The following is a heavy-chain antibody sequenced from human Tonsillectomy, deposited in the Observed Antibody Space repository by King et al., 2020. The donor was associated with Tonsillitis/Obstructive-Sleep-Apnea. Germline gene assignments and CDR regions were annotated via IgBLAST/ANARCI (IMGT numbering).Heavy chain of an antibody. CDR3: ARGSYSYIAMDV. CDR1: GGSFSGYY. J-gene: IGHJ6*02. V-gene: IGHV4-34*01. CDR2: INDSGGA. Sequence: VQLQQWGAGLLKPSETLSLTCAVYGGSFSGYYWNWIRQPPGKGLEWIGEINDSGGANYNPSLKSRVTISVDTSKNQFSLILTSVTAADTSMYYCARGSYSYIAMDVWGQGTTVTVSS. D-gene: IGHD5-18*01.